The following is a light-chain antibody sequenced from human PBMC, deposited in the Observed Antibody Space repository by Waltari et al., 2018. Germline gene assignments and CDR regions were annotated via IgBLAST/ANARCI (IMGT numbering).Light chain of an antibody. CDR3: HVWETSRDYQGF. CDR2: NDA. CDR1: DIGSKG. J-gene: IGLJ1*01. Sequence: SYVLSQPPSVSVAPGQTAPIPCGGSDIGSKGVHWYQQKAGKAPLLVIYNDADRPSGIPDRFSGSNSANTATLAISRVEAGDEADYYCHVWETSRDYQGFFGTGTKVTVL. V-gene: IGLV3-21*02.